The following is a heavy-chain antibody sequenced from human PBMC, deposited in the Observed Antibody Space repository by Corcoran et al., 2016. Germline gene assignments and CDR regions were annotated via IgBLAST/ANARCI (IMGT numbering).Heavy chain of an antibody. J-gene: IGHJ4*02. Sequence: QVQVVQSGAEVKKPGASVKVSCKASGYSFTDYYMHWVRQAPGQGLEWMGWTNPNSGDTKYEQKFQGRDTMTRDASISTAYMELSSLRSDDTAVYYCAILGTAVSYWGQGTQVTVSS. CDR2: TNPNSGDT. V-gene: IGHV1-2*02. D-gene: IGHD3-3*02. CDR1: GYSFTDYY. CDR3: AILGTAVSY.